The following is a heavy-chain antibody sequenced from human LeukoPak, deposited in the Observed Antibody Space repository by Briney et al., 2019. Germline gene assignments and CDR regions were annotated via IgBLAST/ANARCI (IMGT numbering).Heavy chain of an antibody. CDR1: GFTFSSYA. CDR3: AKVLIAAIYWFDY. D-gene: IGHD6-25*01. CDR2: ISGSGGST. V-gene: IGHV3-23*01. J-gene: IGHJ4*02. Sequence: PGGSLRLSCAASGFTFSSYAMSWVRQAPGKGLEWVSAISGSGGSTYHADSVKGRFTISRDNSKNTLYLQMNSLRAEDTAVYYCAKVLIAAIYWFDYWGQGTLGTVSS.